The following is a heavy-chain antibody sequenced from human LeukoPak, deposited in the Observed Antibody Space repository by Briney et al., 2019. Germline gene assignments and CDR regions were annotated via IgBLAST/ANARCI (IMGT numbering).Heavy chain of an antibody. CDR3: GRRHYDVWSGSYVDY. Sequence: SETLSLTCAVASYSISSGYYWGWIRQPPEKGLEWVGSIYHSGSTYYNPSLKSRVTISVDTSKNQFSLKLSSVTAADTAVYYCGRRHYDVWSGSYVDYWRQGTLVTVSS. J-gene: IGHJ4*02. D-gene: IGHD3-3*01. CDR2: IYHSGST. V-gene: IGHV4-38-2*01. CDR1: SYSISSGYY.